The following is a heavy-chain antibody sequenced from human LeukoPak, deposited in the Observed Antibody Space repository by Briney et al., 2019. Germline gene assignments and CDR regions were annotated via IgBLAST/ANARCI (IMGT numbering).Heavy chain of an antibody. Sequence: GGSLRLSCAASGFTFSSYWMSWVRQAPGKGLEWVANIKQDGSEKYYVDSVKGRFTISRDNAKNSLYLQMNSLRAEDTAVYYCARGGNYYDSSGYYFGELDYWGQGTLVTVSS. CDR3: ARGGNYYDSSGYYFGELDY. CDR1: GFTFSSYW. J-gene: IGHJ4*02. D-gene: IGHD3-22*01. V-gene: IGHV3-7*01. CDR2: IKQDGSEK.